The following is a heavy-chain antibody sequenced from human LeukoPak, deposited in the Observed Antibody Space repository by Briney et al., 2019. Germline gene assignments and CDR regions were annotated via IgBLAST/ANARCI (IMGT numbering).Heavy chain of an antibody. CDR1: GFTFSIYA. Sequence: GGSLRLFCAASGFTFSIYAMSWVRQAPGKGLEWVSGISGSGGSTYYADSVKGRFTTSRDNSKNTLYLQMNSLRAEDTAVYYCAKSGYCSGDSCYRISYFDYWGQGTLVTVSS. V-gene: IGHV3-23*01. CDR3: AKSGYCSGDSCYRISYFDY. CDR2: ISGSGGST. J-gene: IGHJ4*02. D-gene: IGHD2-15*01.